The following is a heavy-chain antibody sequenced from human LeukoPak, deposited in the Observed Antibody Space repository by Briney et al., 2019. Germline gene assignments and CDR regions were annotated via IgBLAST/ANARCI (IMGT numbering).Heavy chain of an antibody. CDR1: GGSITSYY. D-gene: IGHD1-7*01. CDR3: ARWQGAGTDGRFDY. Sequence: SETLSLTCTVSGGSITSYYWSWIRQPPGKGLEWIGEINHSGSTNYNPSLKSRVTISVDTSKNQFSLKLSSVTAADTAVYYCARWQGAGTDGRFDYWGQGTLVTVSS. CDR2: INHSGST. J-gene: IGHJ4*02. V-gene: IGHV4-34*01.